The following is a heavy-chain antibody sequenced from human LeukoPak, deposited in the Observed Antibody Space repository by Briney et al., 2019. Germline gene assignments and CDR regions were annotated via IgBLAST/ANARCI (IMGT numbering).Heavy chain of an antibody. Sequence: ASVKVSCKASGYTFTGYYMHWVRQAPGQGLEWMGWINPNSGGTNYAQKFQGRVTMTRDTSISTAYMELSRLRPDDTAVYYCARGLIAVAGLFFDYWGQGTLVTVSS. J-gene: IGHJ4*02. CDR3: ARGLIAVAGLFFDY. CDR2: INPNSGGT. V-gene: IGHV1-2*02. CDR1: GYTFTGYY. D-gene: IGHD6-19*01.